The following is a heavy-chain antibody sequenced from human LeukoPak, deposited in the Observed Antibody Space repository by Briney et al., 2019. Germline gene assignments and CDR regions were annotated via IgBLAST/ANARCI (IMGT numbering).Heavy chain of an antibody. CDR2: FDPEDGET. D-gene: IGHD3-16*02. V-gene: IGHV1-24*01. CDR1: GYTLTELS. Sequence: APVKVSCKVSGYTLTELSMHWVRQAPGKGLEWMGGFDPEDGETIYAQKFQGRVTMTEDTSTDTAYMELSSLRSEDTAVYYCATDLPYDYVWGSYPYWGQGTLVTVSS. J-gene: IGHJ4*02. CDR3: ATDLPYDYVWGSYPY.